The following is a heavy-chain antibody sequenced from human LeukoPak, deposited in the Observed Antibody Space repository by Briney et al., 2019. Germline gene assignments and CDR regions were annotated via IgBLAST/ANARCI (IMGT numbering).Heavy chain of an antibody. CDR3: ARRLSGTSPFDL. V-gene: IGHV3-23*01. CDR2: INGGGVTT. D-gene: IGHD6-25*01. J-gene: IGHJ4*02. CDR1: GFTFSNYG. Sequence: GGSLLLSCAASGFTFSNYGMSWVRQAPGKGLEWVSAINGGGVTTYYADSVKGRLTISRDNSKNTLYLQMNSLRVEDAAVYYCARRLSGTSPFDLWGQGTLVTVSS.